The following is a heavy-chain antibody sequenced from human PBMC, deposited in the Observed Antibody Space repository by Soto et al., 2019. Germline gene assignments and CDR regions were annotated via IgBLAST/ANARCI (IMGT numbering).Heavy chain of an antibody. V-gene: IGHV4-39*01. Sequence: QLQLQESGPGLVKPSETLSLTCTVSGGSISSSSYYWGWIRQPPGKGLEWIGSIYYSGSTYYNPSLKSRVTISVDTSKNQFSLKLSSVTAADTAVYYCASPKPAPIREVWEPADSGYYYGMDVWGQGTTVTVSS. J-gene: IGHJ6*02. CDR1: GGSISSSSYY. D-gene: IGHD1-26*01. CDR2: IYYSGST. CDR3: ASPKPAPIREVWEPADSGYYYGMDV.